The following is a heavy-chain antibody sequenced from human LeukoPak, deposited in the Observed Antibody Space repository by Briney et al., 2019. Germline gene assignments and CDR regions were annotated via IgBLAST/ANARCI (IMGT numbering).Heavy chain of an antibody. CDR1: GYTFTSYG. Sequence: ASVKVSCKASGYTFTSYGISWVRQAPGQGLEWMGRINPNSGDTNYAQKFQGRVTMTRDTSISTVYMELSRLRSDDTAVYYCARDGGYCSSGTICYSRAEYYYYGMDVWGQGTTVTVSS. J-gene: IGHJ6*02. D-gene: IGHD2-2*01. CDR3: ARDGGYCSSGTICYSRAEYYYYGMDV. V-gene: IGHV1-2*06. CDR2: INPNSGDT.